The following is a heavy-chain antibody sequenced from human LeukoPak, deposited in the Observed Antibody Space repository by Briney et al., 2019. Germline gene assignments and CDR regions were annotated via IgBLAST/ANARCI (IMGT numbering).Heavy chain of an antibody. CDR1: GGSISSSSYY. Sequence: SETLSLTCTVSGGSISSSSYYWGWIRQPPGKGLEWIGSIYYSGSTYYNPSLKSRVTISVDTSKNRFSLKLSSVTAADTAVYYCARHSRHCSGGSCYSYDYWGQGTLVTVSS. J-gene: IGHJ4*02. V-gene: IGHV4-39*01. D-gene: IGHD2-15*01. CDR3: ARHSRHCSGGSCYSYDY. CDR2: IYYSGST.